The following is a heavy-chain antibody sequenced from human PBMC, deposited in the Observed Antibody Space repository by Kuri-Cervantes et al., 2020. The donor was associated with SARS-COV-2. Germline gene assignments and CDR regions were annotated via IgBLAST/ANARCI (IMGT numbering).Heavy chain of an antibody. CDR3: YCAPKEGFDS. V-gene: IGHV1-18*01. Sequence: ASVKVSCKASGYTFTSYGISWVRQAPGQGLEWMGWISAYNGNTNYAQKLQGRVTVTRDTSTSTVYMELSSLTSEDTAIYYCYCAPKEGFDSWGQGTLVTVSS. CDR1: GYTFTSYG. D-gene: IGHD2-21*01. J-gene: IGHJ4*02. CDR2: ISAYNGNT.